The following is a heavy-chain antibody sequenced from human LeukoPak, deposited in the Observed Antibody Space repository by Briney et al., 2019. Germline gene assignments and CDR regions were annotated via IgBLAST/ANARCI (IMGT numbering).Heavy chain of an antibody. CDR2: ISYDGSNK. V-gene: IGHV3-30*18. CDR1: GFTFSSYG. J-gene: IGHJ4*02. Sequence: PGGSLRLSCAASGFTFSSYGMHWVRQAPGKGLEWVAVISYDGSNKYYADSVKGRFTISRDNSKNTLYLQMNSLRAEDTAVYYCAKESGYSSSWYYSIKGDYYFDYWGQGTLVTVSS. CDR3: AKESGYSSSWYYSIKGDYYFDY. D-gene: IGHD6-13*01.